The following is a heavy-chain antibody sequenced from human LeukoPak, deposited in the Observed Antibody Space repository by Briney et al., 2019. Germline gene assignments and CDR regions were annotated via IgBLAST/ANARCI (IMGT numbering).Heavy chain of an antibody. D-gene: IGHD2-2*01. CDR2: INHSGST. V-gene: IGHV4-34*01. CDR1: GGSFSGYY. Sequence: KPSETLSLTCAVYGGSFSGYYWSWIRQPPGKGLEWIGEINHSGSTNYNPSLESRVTISVDTSKNQFSLKLSSVAAADTAVYYCARGDVVPAAIWFDPWGQGTLVTVSS. J-gene: IGHJ5*02. CDR3: ARGDVVPAAIWFDP.